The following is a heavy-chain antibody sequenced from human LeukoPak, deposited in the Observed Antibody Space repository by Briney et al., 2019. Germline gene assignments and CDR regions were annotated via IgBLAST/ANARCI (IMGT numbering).Heavy chain of an antibody. CDR1: GFTFSSYA. D-gene: IGHD5-18*01. Sequence: PGGSLRLSCAASGFTFSSYAMSWVRQAPGKGLEWVSYISSSGSTIYYADSVKGRFTISRDNAKNSLYLQMNSLRAEDTAVYYCARDPRGGYSYGTFDYWGQGTLVTVSS. CDR2: ISSSGSTI. V-gene: IGHV3-48*04. J-gene: IGHJ4*02. CDR3: ARDPRGGYSYGTFDY.